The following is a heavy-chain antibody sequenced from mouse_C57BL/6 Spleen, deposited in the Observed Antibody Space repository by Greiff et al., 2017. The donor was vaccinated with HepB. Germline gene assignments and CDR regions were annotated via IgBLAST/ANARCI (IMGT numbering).Heavy chain of an antibody. CDR1: GFTFSSYA. CDR2: ISDGGSYT. D-gene: IGHD1-1*01. CDR3: AREDYYGSSPYYYAMDY. Sequence: VKLVESGGGLVKPGGSLKLSCAASGFTFSSYAMSWVRQTPEKRLEWVATISDGGSYTYYPDNVKGRFTISRDNAKNNLYLQMSHLKSEDTAMYYCAREDYYGSSPYYYAMDYWGQGTSVTVSS. V-gene: IGHV5-4*01. J-gene: IGHJ4*01.